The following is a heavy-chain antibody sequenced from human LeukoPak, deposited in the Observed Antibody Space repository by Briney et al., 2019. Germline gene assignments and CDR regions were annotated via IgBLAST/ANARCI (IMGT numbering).Heavy chain of an antibody. CDR2: IKQDGSEK. CDR3: ARVKRVTIFGVQYFDY. D-gene: IGHD3-3*01. V-gene: IGHV3-7*01. Sequence: GGSLRLSCAASGFTFSSYWMSWVRQAPGKGLEWVANIKQDGSEKYYVDSVKGRFTISRDNAKNSLYLQMNSLRAEDTAVYYCARVKRVTIFGVQYFDYWGQGTLVTVSS. CDR1: GFTFSSYW. J-gene: IGHJ4*02.